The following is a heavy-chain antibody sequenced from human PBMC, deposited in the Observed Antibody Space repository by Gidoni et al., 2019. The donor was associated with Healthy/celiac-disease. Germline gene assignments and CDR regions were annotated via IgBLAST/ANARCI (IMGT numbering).Heavy chain of an antibody. J-gene: IGHJ4*02. V-gene: IGHV3-30*18. CDR2: ISYDGSNK. Sequence: QVQLVESGGGVVPPGRSLRFSCAASGFTFSSYGMHWVRQAPGKGLEWVEVISYDGSNKYYADSVKGRFTISRDNSKNTLYLQMNSLRAEDTAVYYCAKDSYYPTSSFDYWGQGTLVTVSS. CDR3: AKDSYYPTSSFDY. CDR1: GFTFSSYG. D-gene: IGHD3-10*01.